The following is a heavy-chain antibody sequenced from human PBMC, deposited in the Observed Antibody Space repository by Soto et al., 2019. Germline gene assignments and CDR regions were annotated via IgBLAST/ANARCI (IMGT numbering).Heavy chain of an antibody. CDR1: GYTFTSYV. D-gene: IGHD1-26*01. CDR2: ISTYNGHT. V-gene: IGHV1-18*01. Sequence: ASVKVSCKASGYTFTSYVITWVRQAPGQGLEWMGWISTYNGHTDYTQKLQGRVTMTTDTSTSTAYMELRSLRSDDTAVYYCAREIRSYYYFDYWGQGTLVTAPQ. J-gene: IGHJ4*02. CDR3: AREIRSYYYFDY.